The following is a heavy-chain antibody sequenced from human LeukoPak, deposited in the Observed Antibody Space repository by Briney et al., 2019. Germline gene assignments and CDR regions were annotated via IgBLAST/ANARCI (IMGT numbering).Heavy chain of an antibody. J-gene: IGHJ4*02. CDR1: GGSFSGYY. D-gene: IGHD3-22*01. CDR3: ARGGGGYYYDSSGSYFDY. CDR2: INHSGST. V-gene: IGHV4-34*01. Sequence: KPSETLSLTSAVYGGSFSGYYWSWIRQPPGKGLEWSGEINHSGSTNYNPSLKSRVTISVDTSKNQFSLKLSSVTAADTAVYYCARGGGGYYYDSSGSYFDYWGQGTLVTVSS.